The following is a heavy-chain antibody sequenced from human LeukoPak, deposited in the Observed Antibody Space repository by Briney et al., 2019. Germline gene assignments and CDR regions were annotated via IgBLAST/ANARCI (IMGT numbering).Heavy chain of an antibody. D-gene: IGHD6-19*01. CDR1: GFTFSSSW. CDR3: AREPERSSGWYSDAFDI. J-gene: IGHJ3*02. CDR2: INSDGSRM. Sequence: GGSLGLSCAASGFTFSSSWMHWVRQAPGKGLVWVSRINSDGSRMMYADSVKGRFTISRDNAKNTLYLQMNSLRAEDTAVYYCAREPERSSGWYSDAFDIWGQGTMVTVSS. V-gene: IGHV3-74*03.